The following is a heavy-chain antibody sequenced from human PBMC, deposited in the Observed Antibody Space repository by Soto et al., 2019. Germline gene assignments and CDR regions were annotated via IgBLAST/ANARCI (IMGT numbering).Heavy chain of an antibody. Sequence: GESLKISCVGSGFTFHGSTMHWVRQASGKGLEWIGLISIKPNNYATVYAASVTGRFTISRDDSNNTAYLQMNSLRAEDTALYYCASTDDFDYWGQGTLVTVSS. D-gene: IGHD4-17*01. CDR2: ISIKPNNYAT. CDR1: GFTFHGST. V-gene: IGHV3-73*01. J-gene: IGHJ4*02. CDR3: ASTDDFDY.